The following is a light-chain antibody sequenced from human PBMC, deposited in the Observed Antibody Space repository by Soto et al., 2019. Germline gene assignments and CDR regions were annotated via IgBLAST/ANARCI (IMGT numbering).Light chain of an antibody. Sequence: QLVLTQSPSASASLGASVKLTCTLSSGHSTYAVAWHQQQPEKGPRYLMKLNSDGSHTKGDGIPDRFSGSSSGAERHLTISSLQSEDEADYYCQTWGTAIHDVVFGEGPSSPS. CDR3: QTWGTAIHDVV. CDR2: LNSDGSH. J-gene: IGLJ2*01. CDR1: SGHSTYA. V-gene: IGLV4-69*01.